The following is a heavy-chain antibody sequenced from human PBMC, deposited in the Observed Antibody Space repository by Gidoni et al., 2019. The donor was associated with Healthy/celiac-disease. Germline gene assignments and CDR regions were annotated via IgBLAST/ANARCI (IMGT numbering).Heavy chain of an antibody. Sequence: QVQLQESGPGLVKPSETLSLTCTVSGGSISSYYWSWIRQPPGKGLEWIGYIYNSGSTNYNPSLKSRVTISVDTSKNQFSLKLSSVTAADTAVYYCARVAPEITGTTDRAFDIWGQGTMVTVSS. CDR2: IYNSGST. CDR1: GGSISSYY. CDR3: ARVAPEITGTTDRAFDI. D-gene: IGHD1-20*01. J-gene: IGHJ3*02. V-gene: IGHV4-59*01.